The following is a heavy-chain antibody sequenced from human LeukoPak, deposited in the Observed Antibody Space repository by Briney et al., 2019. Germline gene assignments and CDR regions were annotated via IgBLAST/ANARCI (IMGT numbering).Heavy chain of an antibody. CDR3: AKGSYYDSSGSFYFDY. V-gene: IGHV3-23*01. CDR1: GFTFSSCA. Sequence: PGGSLRLSCAASGFTFSSCAMSWVRQAPGKGLEWVSGISGSGDNTYYADSVKGRFTISKDNSKNTLYVQVNSLGTEDTAAYYCAKGSYYDSSGSFYFDYWGQGTLVTVSS. D-gene: IGHD3-22*01. J-gene: IGHJ4*02. CDR2: ISGSGDNT.